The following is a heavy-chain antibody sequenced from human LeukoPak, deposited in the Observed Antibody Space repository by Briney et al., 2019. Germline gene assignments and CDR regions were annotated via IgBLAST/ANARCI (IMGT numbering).Heavy chain of an antibody. CDR2: IYTSGST. J-gene: IGHJ4*02. CDR1: GGSISSYY. V-gene: IGHV4-4*07. CDR3: ARGDYSGYEGPFDY. D-gene: IGHD5-12*01. Sequence: SETLSLTCTVSGGSISSYYWSWIRQPAGRGLEWIGRIYTSGSTNYNPSLKSRVTMSVDTCKNQFSLKLSSVTAADTAVYYCARGDYSGYEGPFDYWSQGTLVTVSS.